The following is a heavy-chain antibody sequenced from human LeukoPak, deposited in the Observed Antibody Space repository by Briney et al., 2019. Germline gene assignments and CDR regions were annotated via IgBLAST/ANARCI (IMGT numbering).Heavy chain of an antibody. J-gene: IGHJ5*02. CDR1: GFTFDDYA. D-gene: IGHD3-10*01. CDR2: ISWNSGSI. CDR3: ARSAELAFGS. Sequence: GRSLRLSCAASGFTFDDYAMHWVRQAPGKGLEWVSGISWNSGSIGYADSVKGRFTISRDNAKNSLYLQMNSLRAEDTALYYCARSAELAFGSWGQGTLVTVSS. V-gene: IGHV3-9*01.